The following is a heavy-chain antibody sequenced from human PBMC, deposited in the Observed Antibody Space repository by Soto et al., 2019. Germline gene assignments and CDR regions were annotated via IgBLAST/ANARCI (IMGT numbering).Heavy chain of an antibody. CDR3: AKYNKYWDEDY. V-gene: IGHV3-23*01. Sequence: EVQLLDSGGGLVQPGGSLTLSCAASGFTFDPYAMTWVRQAPGQGLEWVSAISGRGDGTYYADSVKGRFTISRDNSKNTVFLQRNRLRAEDTALYYCAKYNKYWDEDYWGQGTLVTVSS. D-gene: IGHD1-20*01. CDR1: GFTFDPYA. CDR2: ISGRGDGT. J-gene: IGHJ4*02.